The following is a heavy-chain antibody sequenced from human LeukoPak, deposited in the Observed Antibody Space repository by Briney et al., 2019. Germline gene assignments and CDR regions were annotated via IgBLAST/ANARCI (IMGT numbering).Heavy chain of an antibody. CDR1: GGSFSGYY. J-gene: IGHJ4*02. CDR2: INHSGST. V-gene: IGHV4-34*01. CDR3: ARAAGSYYDSSGYYYYFDY. Sequence: PSETLSLTCAVYGGSFSGYYWSWIRQPPGKGLERIGEINHSGSTNYNPSLKSRVTISVDTSKNQFSLKLSSVTAADTAVYYCARAAGSYYDSSGYYYYFDYWGQGTLVTVSS. D-gene: IGHD3-22*01.